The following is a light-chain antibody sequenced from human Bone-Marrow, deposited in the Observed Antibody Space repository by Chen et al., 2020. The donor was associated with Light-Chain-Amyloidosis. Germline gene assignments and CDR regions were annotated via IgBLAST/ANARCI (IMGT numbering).Light chain of an antibody. V-gene: IGLV3-21*02. CDR2: DDS. J-gene: IGLJ3*02. CDR1: NIGSTR. CDR3: QVWDRSSDRPA. Sequence: SYVLTQPSSVSVAPGQTATIACGGNNIGSTRVHWYQQTPGQAPLLVVYDDSVRPSGIPARLSGSNSGNTATLTISRVEAGDEADYYCQVWDRSSDRPAFGGGTKLTVL.